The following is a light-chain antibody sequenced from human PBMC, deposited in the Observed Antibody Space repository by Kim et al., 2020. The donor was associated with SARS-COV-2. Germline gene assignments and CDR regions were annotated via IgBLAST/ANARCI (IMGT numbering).Light chain of an antibody. J-gene: IGLJ3*02. V-gene: IGLV3-9*01. Sequence: SVALGQTARITCGGNNIGSKNVHWYQQKPGQAPVLVIYRDSNRPSGIPERFSGSNSGNTATLTISRAQAGDEADYYCQVWDSSRVFGGGTQLTVL. CDR3: QVWDSSRV. CDR2: RDS. CDR1: NIGSKN.